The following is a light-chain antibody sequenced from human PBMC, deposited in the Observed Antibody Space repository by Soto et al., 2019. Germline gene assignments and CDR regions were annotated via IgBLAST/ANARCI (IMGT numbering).Light chain of an antibody. Sequence: QPVLTQPPSVSGAPGQRVTISCTGSSSNIGAGYDVHWYQHLPGTAPKLLIFGNSNRPSGVPDRFSGSKSGTSASLAITGLQAEDEADYYCQSYDSSLSGSYVFGTGTKLTVL. CDR1: SSNIGAGYD. J-gene: IGLJ1*01. CDR2: GNS. V-gene: IGLV1-40*01. CDR3: QSYDSSLSGSYV.